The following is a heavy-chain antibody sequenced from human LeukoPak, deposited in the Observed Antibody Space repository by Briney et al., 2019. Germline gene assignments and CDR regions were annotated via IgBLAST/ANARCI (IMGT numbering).Heavy chain of an antibody. Sequence: GGSLRLSCAASGFTFSSYSMNWVRQAPGKGLEWVSYISSSSSTIYYADSVKGRFTISRDNAKNSLYLQMNSLRAEDTAVYYCARGKIAADYYYYYMDVWGKGTTVTVSS. D-gene: IGHD6-13*01. CDR3: ARGKIAADYYYYYMDV. V-gene: IGHV3-48*01. CDR1: GFTFSSYS. CDR2: ISSSSSTI. J-gene: IGHJ6*03.